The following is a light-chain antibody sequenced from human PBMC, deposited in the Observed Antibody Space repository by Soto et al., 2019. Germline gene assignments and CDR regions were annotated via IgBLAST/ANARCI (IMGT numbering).Light chain of an antibody. J-gene: IGKJ4*01. CDR1: QSVSSN. V-gene: IGKV3-15*01. CDR2: GAS. Sequence: EIVMTQSPATLSVSPGERATLSCRASQSVSSNLAWYQQKPGQAPSLLIYGASTRATGIPARFSGSGSGTEFTLTISSLQSEDFAVYYCQQYNNWPPTFGGGIKVEIK. CDR3: QQYNNWPPT.